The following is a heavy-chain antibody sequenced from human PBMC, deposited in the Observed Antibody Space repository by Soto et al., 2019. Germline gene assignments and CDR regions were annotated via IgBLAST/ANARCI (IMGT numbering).Heavy chain of an antibody. V-gene: IGHV1-2*04. D-gene: IGHD2-8*01. J-gene: IGHJ6*02. Sequence: QVQLVQSGAEVKKPGASVKVSCNAPGYTFTGYYMHWVRQAPGQGLEWMGWINPNSGGTNYAQKFQGWVTMTRATSISTAYMELSRLRSDDTAVYYCASGGCTNGVCYRWGGTDVWGQGTTVTVSS. CDR1: GYTFTGYY. CDR2: INPNSGGT. CDR3: ASGGCTNGVCYRWGGTDV.